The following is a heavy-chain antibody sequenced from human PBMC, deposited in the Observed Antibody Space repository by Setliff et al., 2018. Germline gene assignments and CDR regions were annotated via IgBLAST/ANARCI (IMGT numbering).Heavy chain of an antibody. D-gene: IGHD3-3*01. CDR3: ARDLEMTIFGVPDY. CDR2: ISGSGGST. Sequence: GGSLRLSCAASGFTFSSYAMSWVRQATGTGLEWVSAISGSGGSTYYADSVKGRFTISRDNSKNTLYRQLNSLRAEDTAVYYCARDLEMTIFGVPDYWGQGTLVTVSS. CDR1: GFTFSSYA. V-gene: IGHV3-23*01. J-gene: IGHJ4*02.